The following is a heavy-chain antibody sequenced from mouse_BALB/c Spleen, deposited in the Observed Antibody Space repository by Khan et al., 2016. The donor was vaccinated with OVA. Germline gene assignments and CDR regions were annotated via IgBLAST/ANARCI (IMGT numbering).Heavy chain of an antibody. J-gene: IGHJ2*01. Sequence: EVQLQESGPGLVKPSQSLSLTCTVTGYSITSDYAWNWIRQFPGNKPEWMGHISYSGNTKYNPSLKSRISITRDTSKNQFFLQLNSVTTEDTATYYCARIYGGDFDYWGQGTTLTVSS. V-gene: IGHV3-2*02. CDR2: ISYSGNT. D-gene: IGHD1-1*01. CDR1: GYSITSDYA. CDR3: ARIYGGDFDY.